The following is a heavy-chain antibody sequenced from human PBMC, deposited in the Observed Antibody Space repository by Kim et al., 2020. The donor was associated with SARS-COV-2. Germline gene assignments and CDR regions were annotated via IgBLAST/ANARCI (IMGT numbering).Heavy chain of an antibody. Sequence: SETLSLTCAVYGGSFSGYYWSWIRQPPGKGLEWIGEINHSGSTNYNPSLKSRVTISVDTSKNQFSLKLSSVTAAETAVYYCARGSRETTTVTIDYWGQGTLVTVSS. D-gene: IGHD4-17*01. CDR2: INHSGST. CDR1: GGSFSGYY. V-gene: IGHV4-34*01. J-gene: IGHJ4*02. CDR3: ARGSRETTTVTIDY.